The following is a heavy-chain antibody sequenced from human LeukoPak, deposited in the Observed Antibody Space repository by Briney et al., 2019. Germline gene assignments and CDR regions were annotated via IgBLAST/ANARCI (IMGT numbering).Heavy chain of an antibody. J-gene: IGHJ4*02. D-gene: IGHD1-26*01. CDR3: ARVRVGATNAIFDY. V-gene: IGHV3-20*04. CDR2: INWNGGST. CDR1: GFTFDDYG. Sequence: GGSLRLSCAASGFTFDDYGMSWVRQAPGKGLEWVSGINWNGGSTGYADSVKGRFTISRDNAKNSLYLQMNSLRAEDTALYYCARVRVGATNAIFDYRGQGTLVTVSS.